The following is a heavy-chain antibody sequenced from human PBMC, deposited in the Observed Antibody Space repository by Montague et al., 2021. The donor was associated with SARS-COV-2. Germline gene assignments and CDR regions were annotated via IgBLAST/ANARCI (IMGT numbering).Heavy chain of an antibody. CDR1: GGSISSYY. J-gene: IGHJ6*03. CDR3: ARHPPGYCYLYYLDV. D-gene: IGHD3-10*01. V-gene: IGHV4-59*01. CDR2: LYYSGST. Sequence: SETLSLTCTVSGGSISSYYWSWIRQPPGKGLEWIGYLYYSGSTNYNPSLKSRVTISVDTSKNQFSLRLNSVTAADTAVYYCARHPPGYCYLYYLDVWGKGTTVTVSS.